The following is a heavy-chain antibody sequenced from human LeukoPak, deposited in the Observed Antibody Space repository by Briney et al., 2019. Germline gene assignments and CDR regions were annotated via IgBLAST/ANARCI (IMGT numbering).Heavy chain of an antibody. D-gene: IGHD3-9*01. Sequence: GVLRLSCAASGFTFRTYSFNWVRQAPGKGLEWVSSISSSSSYIYYADSVKGRVTISRDNAKNSLYLQMNSLGAEDTAVYYCARGFYDTLTGPDFWGQGTLVTVSS. V-gene: IGHV3-21*01. CDR3: ARGFYDTLTGPDF. CDR2: ISSSSSYI. J-gene: IGHJ4*02. CDR1: GFTFRTYS.